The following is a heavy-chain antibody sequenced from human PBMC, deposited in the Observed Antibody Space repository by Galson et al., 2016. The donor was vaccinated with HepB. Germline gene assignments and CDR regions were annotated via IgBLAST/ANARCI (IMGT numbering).Heavy chain of an antibody. Sequence: SLRLSCAVSGVTVSGNVMSWVRQAPGKGLEWLSVIYTGGNTDYAGSEKGRFTVSRDTSRAMVFLQMDRLRAEDEAVYYCARGLNFDSWGQGTLVTVAS. V-gene: IGHV3-53*01. J-gene: IGHJ4*02. CDR3: ARGLNFDS. D-gene: IGHD6-19*01. CDR2: IYTGGNT. CDR1: GVTVSGNV.